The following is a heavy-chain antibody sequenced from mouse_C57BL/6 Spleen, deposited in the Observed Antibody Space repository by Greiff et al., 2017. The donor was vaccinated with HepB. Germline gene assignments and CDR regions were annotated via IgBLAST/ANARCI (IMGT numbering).Heavy chain of an antibody. CDR2: IRNKANGYTT. J-gene: IGHJ4*01. Sequence: EVQLQQSGGGLVQPGGSLSLSCAASGFTFTDYYMSWVRQPPGKALEWLGFIRNKANGYTTEYSASVKGRFTISRDNSQSILYLQMNALRAEDSATYYCARGLRGYYYAMDYWGQGTSVTVSS. CDR1: GFTFTDYY. D-gene: IGHD2-4*01. CDR3: ARGLRGYYYAMDY. V-gene: IGHV7-3*01.